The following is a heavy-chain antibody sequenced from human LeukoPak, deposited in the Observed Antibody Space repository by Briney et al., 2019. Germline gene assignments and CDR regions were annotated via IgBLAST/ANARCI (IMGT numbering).Heavy chain of an antibody. CDR1: GYSFTSYW. Sequence: GESLKVSCKGSGYSFTSYWIGWVRQMPGKGLEWMGIIYPGDSDTRYSPSFQGQVTISADKSISTAYLQWSSLKASDTAMYYCARHPSVAGLYFDYWGQGTLVTVSS. V-gene: IGHV5-51*01. J-gene: IGHJ4*02. CDR3: ARHPSVAGLYFDY. CDR2: IYPGDSDT. D-gene: IGHD6-19*01.